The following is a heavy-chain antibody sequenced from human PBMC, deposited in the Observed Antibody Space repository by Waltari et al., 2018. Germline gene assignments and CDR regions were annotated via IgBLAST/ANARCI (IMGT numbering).Heavy chain of an antibody. CDR1: GFTFSSYS. J-gene: IGHJ5*02. Sequence: EVQLVESGGGLVKPGGSLRLSCAASGFTFSSYSMNWVRQAPGKGLEWVSSISSSSSYTYYADSVKGRFTISRDNAKNSLYLQMNSLRAEDTAVYYCARPKRGSGYYPWGQGTLVTVSS. CDR3: ARPKRGSGYYP. CDR2: ISSSSSYT. D-gene: IGHD3-22*01. V-gene: IGHV3-21*01.